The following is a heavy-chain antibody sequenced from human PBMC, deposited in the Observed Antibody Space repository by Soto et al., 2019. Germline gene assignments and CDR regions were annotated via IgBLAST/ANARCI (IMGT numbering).Heavy chain of an antibody. V-gene: IGHV4-30-2*01. Sequence: SETLSLTCAVSGGSISSGGYSLSWIRQPPGKGLEWIGYIYHSGSTYYNPSLKSRVTISVDRSKNQFSLKLSSVTAADTAVYYCARGVYCSGGSCYSALRWFDPWGQGTLVTVSS. CDR2: IYHSGST. J-gene: IGHJ5*02. D-gene: IGHD2-15*01. CDR1: GGSISSGGYS. CDR3: ARGVYCSGGSCYSALRWFDP.